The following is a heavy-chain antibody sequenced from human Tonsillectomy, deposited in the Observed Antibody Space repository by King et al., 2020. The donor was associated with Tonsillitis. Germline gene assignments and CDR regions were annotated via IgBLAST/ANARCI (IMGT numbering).Heavy chain of an antibody. V-gene: IGHV3-15*01. J-gene: IGHJ6*02. CDR2: IKSKTDGGTT. D-gene: IGHD1-26*01. Sequence: VQLVESGGGLVKPGGSLRLSCAASGFTFSNAWMSWVRQAPGKGLEWVGRIKSKTDGGTTDYAAPVKGRFTISRDDSKNTRYLHMNSLKTEDTAVYYCTTATYSGSYYYYGMDVWGQGTTVTVSS. CDR1: GFTFSNAW. CDR3: TTATYSGSYYYYGMDV.